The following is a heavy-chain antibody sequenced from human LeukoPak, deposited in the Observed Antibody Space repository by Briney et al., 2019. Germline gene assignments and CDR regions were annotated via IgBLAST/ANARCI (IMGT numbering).Heavy chain of an antibody. Sequence: TSETLSLTCTVSGGSISSYYWSWIRQPPGKGLEWIGYIYYSGSTNYNPSLKSRVTISVDTSKNQFSLKLSSVTAADTAVYYCARVGRYGYNLEYFDYWGQGTLVTVYS. CDR1: GGSISSYY. J-gene: IGHJ4*02. V-gene: IGHV4-59*01. CDR2: IYYSGST. CDR3: ARVGRYGYNLEYFDY. D-gene: IGHD5-24*01.